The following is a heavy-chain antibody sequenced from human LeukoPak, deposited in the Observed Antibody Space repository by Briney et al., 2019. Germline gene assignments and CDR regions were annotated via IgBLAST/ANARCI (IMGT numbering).Heavy chain of an antibody. CDR2: ISWNSGSI. V-gene: IGHV3-9*01. CDR1: GVTFDDYA. J-gene: IGHJ4*02. Sequence: PGGSLRLSCAASGVTFDDYAMHWVRQAPGKGLEWVSGISWNSGSIGYADSVKGRFTISRDNAKNSLYLQMNSLRAEDTALYYCAKGSFYDSSGYYDYWGQGTLVTVSS. D-gene: IGHD3-22*01. CDR3: AKGSFYDSSGYYDY.